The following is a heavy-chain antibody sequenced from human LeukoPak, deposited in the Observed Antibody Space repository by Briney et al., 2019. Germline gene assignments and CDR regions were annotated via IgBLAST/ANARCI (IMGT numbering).Heavy chain of an antibody. CDR1: GGSISSYY. D-gene: IGHD3-9*01. V-gene: IGHV4-59*01. J-gene: IGHJ3*02. Sequence: SETLSLTCTVSGGSISSYYWSWIRQPPGKGLEWIGDIYYSGSTNYNPSLKSRVTISVDTSKNQFSLKLSSVTAADTAVYYCARGILTGPIYAFDIWGQGTMVTVSS. CDR3: ARGILTGPIYAFDI. CDR2: IYYSGST.